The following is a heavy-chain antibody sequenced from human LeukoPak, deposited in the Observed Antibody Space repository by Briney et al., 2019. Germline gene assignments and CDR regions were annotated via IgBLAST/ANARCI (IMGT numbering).Heavy chain of an antibody. D-gene: IGHD6-13*01. J-gene: IGHJ4*02. CDR2: INSDGSDT. CDR3: ATSSSWYPVSSDH. Sequence: PGGSLTLSCAASGFTFSSYWMHWVRQAPGKGPVWVSRINSDGSDTSYADSVKGRFTVSRDNAKNTLYLQMSSLRPEDTALYYCATSSSWYPVSSDHWGQGTLVTVSS. V-gene: IGHV3-74*01. CDR1: GFTFSSYW.